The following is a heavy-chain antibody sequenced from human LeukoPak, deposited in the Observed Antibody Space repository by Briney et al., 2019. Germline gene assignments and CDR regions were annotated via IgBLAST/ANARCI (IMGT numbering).Heavy chain of an antibody. CDR2: ISYDGSNK. D-gene: IGHD3-10*01. V-gene: IGHV3-30*19. Sequence: PGRSLRLSCAASGFSFRDFGMHWVRQAPGKGLEWVAVISYDGSNKYYADSVKGRFTISRDNSKNTLYLQMNSLRVEDTAVYYCARDPYYMVRGVIKGYFDNWGQGTLVTVSS. CDR1: GFSFRDFG. CDR3: ARDPYYMVRGVIKGYFDN. J-gene: IGHJ4*02.